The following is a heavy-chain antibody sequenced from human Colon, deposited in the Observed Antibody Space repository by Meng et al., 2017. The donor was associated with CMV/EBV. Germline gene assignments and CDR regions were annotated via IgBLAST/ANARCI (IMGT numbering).Heavy chain of an antibody. CDR2: INPNVDGT. Sequence: VSYKASGYTFTGYKIHWGRQAPDQGLEWMGWINPNVDGTTYAQKFKGRVTVTRDTSISTVYMELNSLTSDDTAVYCCARAGDDYFDLWGQGTLVPSPQ. D-gene: IGHD5-24*01. CDR1: GYTFTGYK. CDR3: ARAGDDYFDL. V-gene: IGHV1-2*02. J-gene: IGHJ4*02.